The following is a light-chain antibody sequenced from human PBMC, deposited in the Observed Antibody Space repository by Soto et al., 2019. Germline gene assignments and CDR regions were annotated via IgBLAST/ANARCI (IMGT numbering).Light chain of an antibody. Sequence: QSALTQPASVSGSPGQSTTISCTGTSSDIGGYNYVSWYQQLPGEAPKLIIYDVSDRPSGVSTRFSGSKSGNTASLTISGLQAEDEGDYYCSSFTSRHTYVFGTGTNVTVL. CDR1: SSDIGGYNY. CDR2: DVS. CDR3: SSFTSRHTYV. J-gene: IGLJ1*01. V-gene: IGLV2-14*01.